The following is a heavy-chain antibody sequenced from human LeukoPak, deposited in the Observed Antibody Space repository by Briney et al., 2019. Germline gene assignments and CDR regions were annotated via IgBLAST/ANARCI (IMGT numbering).Heavy chain of an antibody. Sequence: SETLSLTCTVSGRSISRGDYYWSWIRQPPGKGLEWIGYIYYSGSTYYNPSLQSRVTISVDTSKNQFSLKLTSVTAADTAVYYCARVPYCYGSGSYFDYWGQGTLVTVSS. V-gene: IGHV4-30-4*01. D-gene: IGHD3-10*01. CDR2: IYYSGST. CDR3: ARVPYCYGSGSYFDY. J-gene: IGHJ4*02. CDR1: GRSISRGDYY.